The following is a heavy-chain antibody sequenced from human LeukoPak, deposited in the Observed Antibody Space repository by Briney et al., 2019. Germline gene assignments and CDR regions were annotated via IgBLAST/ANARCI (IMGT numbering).Heavy chain of an antibody. CDR1: GGSISSSSYY. CDR3: ARHVIVGATYEDY. D-gene: IGHD1-26*01. Sequence: SETLSLTCTVSGGSISSSSYYWGWIRQPPGKGLEWIGSIYYSGSTYYNPSLKSRVTISVDTSKNQFSLKLSSVTAADTAVYYCARHVIVGATYEDYWGQGTLVTVSS. J-gene: IGHJ4*02. V-gene: IGHV4-39*01. CDR2: IYYSGST.